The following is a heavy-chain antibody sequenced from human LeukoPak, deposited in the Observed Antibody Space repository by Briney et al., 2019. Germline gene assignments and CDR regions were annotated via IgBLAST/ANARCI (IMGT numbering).Heavy chain of an antibody. Sequence: SSETLSLTCTVSGGSISSYYWSWIRQPPGKGLEWIGYIYYSGSTNYNPSLKSRVTISVDTSKNQFSLKLSSVTAADTAVYYCARHSSYHGSRDFDYWGQGTLVTVSS. CDR2: IYYSGST. D-gene: IGHD6-25*01. CDR3: ARHSSYHGSRDFDY. CDR1: GGSISSYY. V-gene: IGHV4-59*08. J-gene: IGHJ4*02.